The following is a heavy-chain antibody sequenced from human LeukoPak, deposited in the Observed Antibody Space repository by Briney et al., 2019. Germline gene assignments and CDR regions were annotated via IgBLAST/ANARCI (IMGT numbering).Heavy chain of an antibody. CDR2: IIPIFGTA. CDR3: AVTWPLGYYYFDY. CDR1: GGTFSSYA. Sequence: SVKVSCKASGGTFSSYAISWVRQAPGQGLEWMGRIIPIFGTANYAQKFQGRVTITADESTSTAYMELSSLRSEDTAVYYCAVTWPLGYYYFDYWGQGTLVTVSS. D-gene: IGHD7-27*01. J-gene: IGHJ4*02. V-gene: IGHV1-69*13.